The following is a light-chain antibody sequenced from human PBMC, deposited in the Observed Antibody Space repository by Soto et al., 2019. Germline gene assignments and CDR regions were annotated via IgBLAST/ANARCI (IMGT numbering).Light chain of an antibody. Sequence: ESVLTQSPGTLYLSPGERDTLSCRASQSVISSYLAWYQQKPGQAPRLLIYGAFSRATGIPDSFSGSGSGTDFTLTIRRLEPEDFVVYYCQQYGNSLTFGGGTKVEIK. CDR3: QQYGNSLT. J-gene: IGKJ4*01. CDR2: GAF. CDR1: QSVISSY. V-gene: IGKV3-20*01.